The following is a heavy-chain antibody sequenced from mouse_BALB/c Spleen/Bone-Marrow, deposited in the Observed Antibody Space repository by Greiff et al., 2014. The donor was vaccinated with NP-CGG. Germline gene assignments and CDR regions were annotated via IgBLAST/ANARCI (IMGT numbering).Heavy chain of an antibody. Sequence: VMLVESGGDLVKPGGSLRLSCAASGFTFSTYGMSWVRQTPDKRLEWVAAISNGGIYTYYPDTVKGRFTISRDNAKNTLYLQMSSLKSEDTAMYYCVRPYDYGTWFAYWGQGTLVTVSA. CDR1: GFTFSTYG. J-gene: IGHJ3*01. CDR2: ISNGGIYT. CDR3: VRPYDYGTWFAY. V-gene: IGHV5-6*02. D-gene: IGHD2-4*01.